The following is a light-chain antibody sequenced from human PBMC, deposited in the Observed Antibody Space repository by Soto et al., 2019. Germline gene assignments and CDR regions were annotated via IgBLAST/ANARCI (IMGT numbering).Light chain of an antibody. J-gene: IGKJ1*01. CDR3: QQCNSYPWT. CDR1: EKINKW. CDR2: DAS. V-gene: IGKV1-5*01. Sequence: DIQMTQSPSPLSASVRDRVTITCRASEKINKWLAWYQQKPGKAPKLLISDASSLESGVPSRFSGSGSGTEFTLTISSLQPDDFATYYCQQCNSYPWTFGQGTKVDIK.